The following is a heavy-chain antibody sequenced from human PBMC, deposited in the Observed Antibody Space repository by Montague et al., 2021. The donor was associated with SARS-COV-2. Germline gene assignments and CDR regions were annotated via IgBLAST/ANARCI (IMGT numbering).Heavy chain of an antibody. J-gene: IGHJ6*02. CDR3: ARGDFDWLLSFHYGMDV. CDR1: GFTFSSYS. CDR2: ISSSSSYI. V-gene: IGHV3-21*01. D-gene: IGHD3-9*01. Sequence: SLSLSCAASGFTFSSYSMNWVRQAPGKGLEWVSSISSSSSYIYYADSVKGRFTISRDNAKNSLYLQMNSLRAEDTAVYYCARGDFDWLLSFHYGMDVWGQGTTVTVSS.